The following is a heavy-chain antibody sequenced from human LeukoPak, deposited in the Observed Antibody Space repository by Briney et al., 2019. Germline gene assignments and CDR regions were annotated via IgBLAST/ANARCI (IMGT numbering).Heavy chain of an antibody. Sequence: ASVKVSCKASGYTFTGYYMHWVRQAPGQGLEWVGWTNPNSGGTNYAQKFQGRVTMTRDTSISTAYMELSRLRSDDTAVYYCAREAMTTSNYYYYGMDVWGQGTTVTVSS. V-gene: IGHV1-2*02. CDR2: TNPNSGGT. CDR1: GYTFTGYY. CDR3: AREAMTTSNYYYYGMDV. J-gene: IGHJ6*02. D-gene: IGHD4-11*01.